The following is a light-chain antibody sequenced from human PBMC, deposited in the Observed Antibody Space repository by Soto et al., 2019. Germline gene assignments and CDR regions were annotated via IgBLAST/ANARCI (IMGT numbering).Light chain of an antibody. Sequence: QSVLTQPPSVSGAPGQRVTISCTGSSSNIGAGYHVHWYQQLPGTAPKLLMYTNNNRPSGVPDRFSGSKSGTSASLAITGLQAEDEADYYCCSYAGSYTLVFGGGTKLTVL. CDR3: CSYAGSYTLV. CDR2: TNN. J-gene: IGLJ3*02. V-gene: IGLV1-40*01. CDR1: SSNIGAGYH.